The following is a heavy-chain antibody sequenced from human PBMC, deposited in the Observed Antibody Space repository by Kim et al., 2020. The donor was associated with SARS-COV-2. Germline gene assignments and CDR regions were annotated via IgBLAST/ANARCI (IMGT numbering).Heavy chain of an antibody. CDR3: ARRYGNWYFDL. J-gene: IGHJ2*01. CDR2: IYYSGST. D-gene: IGHD3-9*01. CDR1: GDSISNYY. V-gene: IGHV4-59*01. Sequence: ETLSLTCTVSGDSISNYYWTWIRQPPGKGLEWIGYIYYSGSTNYNPSLKSRVTISADTSKNQFSLKLSSVTAADTAVYYCARRYGNWYFDLWGRGTLVTVSS.